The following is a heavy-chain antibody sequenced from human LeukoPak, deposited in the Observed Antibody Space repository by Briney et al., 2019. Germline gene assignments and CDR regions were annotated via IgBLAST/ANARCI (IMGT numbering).Heavy chain of an antibody. J-gene: IGHJ4*02. Sequence: PSETLSLTCTVSGGSISSSSYYWGWIRQPPGKGLEWIGSIYYSGSTHYNPSLKSRVTISVDTSKNQFSLKLSSVTAADTAVYYCARVYKSGGSYLYDYWSQGTLVTVSS. CDR2: IYYSGST. V-gene: IGHV4-39*07. CDR1: GGSISSSSYY. D-gene: IGHD1-26*01. CDR3: ARVYKSGGSYLYDY.